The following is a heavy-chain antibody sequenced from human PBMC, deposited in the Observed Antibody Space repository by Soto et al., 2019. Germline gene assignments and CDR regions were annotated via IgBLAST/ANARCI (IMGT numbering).Heavy chain of an antibody. CDR2: IYYSGST. Sequence: QLQLQESGPGLVKPSETLSLTCTVSGGSISSSSYYWGWIRQPPGKGLEWIGSIYYSGSTYYNPSLKTRLTISVDTSKNQFSLKLSSVTAADTAVYYCARHEGVYYGSGSRYWYFALWGRGTLVTVSS. D-gene: IGHD3-10*01. CDR1: GGSISSSSYY. J-gene: IGHJ2*01. CDR3: ARHEGVYYGSGSRYWYFAL. V-gene: IGHV4-39*01.